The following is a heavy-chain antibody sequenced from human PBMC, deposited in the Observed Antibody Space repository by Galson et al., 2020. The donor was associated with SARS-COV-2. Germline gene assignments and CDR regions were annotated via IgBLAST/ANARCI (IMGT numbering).Heavy chain of an antibody. CDR1: GNTFTDYY. J-gene: IGHJ6*02. D-gene: IGHD3-9*01. CDR3: ARLRYYDVLTGYIVDV. CDR2: INPKSGGT. Sequence: ASVKVSCKASGNTFTDYYIHWVRQAPGQGLERMGWINPKSGGTNYAQKFEGRVTMTRDTSITTAYMELSRLRADDTAVYYCARLRYYDVLTGYIVDVWGQGTMVTVSS. V-gene: IGHV1-2*02.